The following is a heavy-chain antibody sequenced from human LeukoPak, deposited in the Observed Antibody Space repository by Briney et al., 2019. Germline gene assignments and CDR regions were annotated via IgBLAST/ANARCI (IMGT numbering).Heavy chain of an antibody. D-gene: IGHD5-24*01. Sequence: SETLSLTCTVSGGSISSYYWSWIRQPPGKGLEWIGYIYYSGSTYYNPSLKSRVTISVDTSKNQFSLKLSSVTAADTAVYYCARLEMATIRAFDYWGQGTLVTVSS. J-gene: IGHJ4*02. V-gene: IGHV4-59*06. CDR1: GGSISSYY. CDR2: IYYSGST. CDR3: ARLEMATIRAFDY.